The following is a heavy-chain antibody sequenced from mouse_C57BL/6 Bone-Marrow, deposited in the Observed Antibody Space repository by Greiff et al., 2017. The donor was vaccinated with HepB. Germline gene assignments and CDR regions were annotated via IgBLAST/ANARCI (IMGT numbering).Heavy chain of an antibody. J-gene: IGHJ2*01. CDR3: ARPLVTTVVAFDY. V-gene: IGHV5-6*01. D-gene: IGHD1-1*01. CDR2: ISSGGSYT. Sequence: EVKVVESGGDLVKPGGSLKLSCAASGFTFSSYGMSWVRQTPDKRLEWVATISSGGSYTYYPDSVKGRFTISRDNAKNTLYLQMSSLKSEDTAMYYCARPLVTTVVAFDYWGQGTTLTVSS. CDR1: GFTFSSYG.